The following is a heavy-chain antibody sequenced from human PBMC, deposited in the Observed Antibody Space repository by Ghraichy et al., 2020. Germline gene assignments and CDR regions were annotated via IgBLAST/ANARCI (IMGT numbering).Heavy chain of an antibody. V-gene: IGHV4-39*01. D-gene: IGHD3-9*01. J-gene: IGHJ5*02. CDR3: ARRVALSDYDFLTGKNWFDP. Sequence: SETLSLTCTVSGGSISSSPYYWGWIRQPPGKELEWIGTIYYSGNTYYNPSLKSRVTISVDTSKNQFSLKLSSVTAADTAFYYCARRVALSDYDFLTGKNWFDPWGQGTLVTVSS. CDR2: IYYSGNT. CDR1: GGSISSSPYY.